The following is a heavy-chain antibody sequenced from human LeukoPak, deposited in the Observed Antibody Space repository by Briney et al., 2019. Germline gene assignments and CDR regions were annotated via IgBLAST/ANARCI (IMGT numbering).Heavy chain of an antibody. CDR1: GGSFSGYY. V-gene: IGHV4-59*01. D-gene: IGHD2-15*01. Sequence: SETLSLTCAVYGGSFSGYYWSWIRQPPGKGLEWIGYIYYSGSTNYNPSLKSRVTISVDTSKNQFSLKLSSVTAADTAVYYCARGYGGSRYSGFDPWGQGTLVTVSS. CDR3: ARGYGGSRYSGFDP. J-gene: IGHJ5*02. CDR2: IYYSGST.